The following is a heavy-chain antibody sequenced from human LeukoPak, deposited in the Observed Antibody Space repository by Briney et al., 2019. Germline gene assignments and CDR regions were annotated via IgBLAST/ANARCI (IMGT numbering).Heavy chain of an antibody. D-gene: IGHD3-10*01. CDR1: GFSLSTSGVG. Sequence: SGPTLVKLTQTLTLTCTFSGFSLSTSGVGVGWIRQPPGKTLEWLALIYWDDDKRYSPSLKSRLTITKDTSKNQVVLTMTNMDPVDTATYYCARLTMVRGVIITRYFDYWGQGTLVTVSS. CDR3: ARLTMVRGVIITRYFDY. V-gene: IGHV2-5*02. J-gene: IGHJ4*02. CDR2: IYWDDDK.